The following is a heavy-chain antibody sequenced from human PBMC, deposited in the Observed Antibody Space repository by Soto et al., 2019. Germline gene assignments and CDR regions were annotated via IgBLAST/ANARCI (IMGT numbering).Heavy chain of an antibody. CDR1: GYSISSGYY. CDR2: IYHSGST. CDR3: ARVGVARFGSSTYFDY. Sequence: KPSETLSLTCAVSGYSISSGYYWGCIRQPPGKGLEWIGSIYHSGSTYYNPSLKSRVTISVDTSKNQFSLKLSSVTAADTAVYYCARVGVARFGSSTYFDYWGQGTLVTVSS. V-gene: IGHV4-38-2*01. J-gene: IGHJ4*02. D-gene: IGHD3-3*01.